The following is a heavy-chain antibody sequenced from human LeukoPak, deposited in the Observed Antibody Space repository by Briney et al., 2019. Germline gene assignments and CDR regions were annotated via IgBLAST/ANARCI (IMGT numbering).Heavy chain of an antibody. Sequence: ASVKVSCKASGYTFTSYGITWVRQAPGQGLEWMGWISAYNGNTNYVQKFQGRVTMTTDTSTSTAYMELRRLRSDDTAVYYCARDISPTTVVADLDYWGQGTLVTVSS. CDR2: ISAYNGNT. CDR3: ARDISPTTVVADLDY. J-gene: IGHJ4*02. D-gene: IGHD4-23*01. V-gene: IGHV1-18*01. CDR1: GYTFTSYG.